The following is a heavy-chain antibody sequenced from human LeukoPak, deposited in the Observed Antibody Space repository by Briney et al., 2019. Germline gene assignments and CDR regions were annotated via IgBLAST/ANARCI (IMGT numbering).Heavy chain of an antibody. CDR1: GGTFSSYA. Sequence: SVKVSCKASGGTFSSYAISWVRQAPGQGLEWMGGIIPIFGTANYAQKFQGRVTITADESTSTAYMELSSLSSEDTAVYYCARGYCSSTSCYTAWFDPWGQGTLVTVSS. J-gene: IGHJ5*02. CDR3: ARGYCSSTSCYTAWFDP. D-gene: IGHD2-2*02. V-gene: IGHV1-69*01. CDR2: IIPIFGTA.